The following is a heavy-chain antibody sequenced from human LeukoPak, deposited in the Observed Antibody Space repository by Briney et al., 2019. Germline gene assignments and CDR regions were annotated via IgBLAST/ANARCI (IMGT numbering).Heavy chain of an antibody. J-gene: IGHJ3*02. Sequence: PGGSLRLSCAASGFTFSSYWMHWVRQAPGKGLEWVAVISYDGSNKYYADSVKGRFTISRDNSKNTLYLQMNSLRAEDTAVYYCARVGYYGSGSVFNGAFDIWGQGTMVTVSS. CDR2: ISYDGSNK. CDR1: GFTFSSYW. V-gene: IGHV3-30-3*01. D-gene: IGHD3-10*01. CDR3: ARVGYYGSGSVFNGAFDI.